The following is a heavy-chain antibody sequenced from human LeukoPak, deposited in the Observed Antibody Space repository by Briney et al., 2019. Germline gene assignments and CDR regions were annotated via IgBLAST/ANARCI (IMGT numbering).Heavy chain of an antibody. V-gene: IGHV4-4*07. CDR3: ARVENYYGSAEPGWFDP. CDR1: GGSISSYY. D-gene: IGHD3-10*01. CDR2: IYTSGST. Sequence: SETLSLTCTVSGGSISSYYWSWIRQPAGKGLEWIGRIYTSGSTNNNPSLKTRVSISVDVSTNPISLKVRSVTAADTAVYYCARVENYYGSAEPGWFDPWGQGTLVTVSS. J-gene: IGHJ5*02.